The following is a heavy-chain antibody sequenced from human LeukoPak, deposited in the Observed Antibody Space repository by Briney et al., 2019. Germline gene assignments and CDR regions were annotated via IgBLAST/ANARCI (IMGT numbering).Heavy chain of an antibody. CDR3: ATSGLNYYHYGMDV. V-gene: IGHV3-66*01. D-gene: IGHD3/OR15-3a*01. Sequence: GGSLRLSCAASGFXVSSNYMSWVRQAPGKGLEWVSVIYSGGSTYYADSVKGRFTSSRDNSRNTLYLQMNSLRAEDTAVYYCATSGLNYYHYGMDVWGQGTTVTVSS. J-gene: IGHJ6*02. CDR2: IYSGGST. CDR1: GFXVSSNY.